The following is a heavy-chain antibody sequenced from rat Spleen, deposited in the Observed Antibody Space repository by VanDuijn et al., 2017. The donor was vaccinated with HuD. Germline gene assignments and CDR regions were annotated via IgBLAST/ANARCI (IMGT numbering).Heavy chain of an antibody. Sequence: EVQLVESGGGLVQPGRSLKLSCAVSGFTFSNYDMAWVRQAPSKGLEWVASIIYDGSSTYYRDSVKGRFTISRDNAKSTLYLQMDSLRSEDTATYYCGRRDYGGYGDYWGQGVMVTVSS. CDR3: GRRDYGGYGDY. V-gene: IGHV5-29*01. D-gene: IGHD1-11*01. CDR1: GFTFSNYD. CDR2: IIYDGSST. J-gene: IGHJ2*01.